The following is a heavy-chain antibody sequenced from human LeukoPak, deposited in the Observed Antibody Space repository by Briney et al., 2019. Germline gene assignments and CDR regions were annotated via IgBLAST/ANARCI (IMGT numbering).Heavy chain of an antibody. J-gene: IGHJ5*02. D-gene: IGHD2-2*01. V-gene: IGHV3-30*04. Sequence: PGGSLRLSCAATGFTLSNFAMHWVRQAPGKGLEWVAVVSYDGSYKYYADSVKGRFTISRDNSKNTLYLQMNSLRAEDTAVYYCAKEVGGIESCSSTSCYWPPSGQGTLVTVSS. CDR1: GFTLSNFA. CDR3: AKEVGGIESCSSTSCYWPP. CDR2: VSYDGSYK.